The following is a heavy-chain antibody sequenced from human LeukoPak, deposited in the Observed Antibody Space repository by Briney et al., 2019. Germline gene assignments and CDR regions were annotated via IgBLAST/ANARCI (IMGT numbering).Heavy chain of an antibody. Sequence: SETLSLTCAVYGGSFSGYYWSWIRQPPGKGLEWIGEINHSGSTNYNPSLKSRVTISVDTSKNQFSLKLSSVTAADTAVYYCASCELDAFDIWGQGTMVTVSS. CDR2: INHSGST. J-gene: IGHJ3*02. V-gene: IGHV4-34*01. D-gene: IGHD1-1*01. CDR1: GGSFSGYY. CDR3: ASCELDAFDI.